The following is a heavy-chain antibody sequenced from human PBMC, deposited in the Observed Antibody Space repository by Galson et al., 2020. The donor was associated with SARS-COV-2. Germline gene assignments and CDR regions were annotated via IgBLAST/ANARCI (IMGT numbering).Heavy chain of an antibody. D-gene: IGHD3-3*01. Sequence: QLGESLKISCAASGFTFSDYYMTWIRQAPGKGLEWVTVISDDGKKRYFAESVRGRFAISRDNSENTLYLQMNSLRPDDTGKYYCATERYDNSRGLESWGQGTLVTVSS. J-gene: IGHJ5*02. CDR1: GFTFSDYY. V-gene: IGHV3-30*09. CDR3: ATERYDNSRGLES. CDR2: ISDDGKKR.